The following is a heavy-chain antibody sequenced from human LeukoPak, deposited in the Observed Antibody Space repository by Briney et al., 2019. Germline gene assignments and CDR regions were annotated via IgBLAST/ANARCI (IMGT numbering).Heavy chain of an antibody. J-gene: IGHJ4*02. Sequence: RRASVKVSCKASGYTFTGYYMHWVRQAPGQGLEWMGWIIPIFGTANYAQKFQGRVTITADKSTSTAYMELSSLRSEDTAVYYCARENYGGNSENYWGQGTLVTVSS. CDR3: ARENYGGNSENY. V-gene: IGHV1-69*06. D-gene: IGHD4-23*01. CDR2: IIPIFGTA. CDR1: GYTFTGYY.